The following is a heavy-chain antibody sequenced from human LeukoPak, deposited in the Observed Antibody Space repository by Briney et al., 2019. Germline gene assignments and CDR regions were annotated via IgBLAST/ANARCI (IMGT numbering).Heavy chain of an antibody. Sequence: SETLSLTCSVSGGSIRNSIWCWIRHPARPGLGRVGRIYTSRSTDYNPSIRSRVTMSVDTSRNQFSLRLTSMTAADTAVYYCARESKSYDGSGFYHDYWGQGTLVAVSS. CDR3: ARESKSYDGSGFYHDY. V-gene: IGHV4-4*07. J-gene: IGHJ4*02. CDR1: GGSIRNSI. D-gene: IGHD3-22*01. CDR2: IYTSRST.